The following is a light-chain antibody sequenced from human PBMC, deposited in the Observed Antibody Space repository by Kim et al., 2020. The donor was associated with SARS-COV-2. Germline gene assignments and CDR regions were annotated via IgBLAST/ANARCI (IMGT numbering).Light chain of an antibody. CDR2: GAS. J-gene: IGKJ5*01. V-gene: IGKV3-20*01. Sequence: EIVLTQSPGTLSLSPGERASLSCRASQTISSDHLAWYQHKPGQAPRLVIYGASWRATDIPDRFSGSGSGTDFTLTISRLQPEDFAVYYCQDYGSITFGQGTRLEIK. CDR3: QDYGSIT. CDR1: QTISSDH.